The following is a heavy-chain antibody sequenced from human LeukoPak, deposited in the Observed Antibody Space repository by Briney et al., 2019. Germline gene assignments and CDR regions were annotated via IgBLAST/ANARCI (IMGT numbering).Heavy chain of an antibody. CDR3: VRDGVGAPPFDY. Sequence: GSLRLSCAAPGFNFRSYAMPWVRQAPGKGLEWVAVISYDGSNKYYADSVKGRFTISRDNAKNTLFLQMNSLRAEDTAVYYCVRDGVGAPPFDYWGQGALVTVPS. V-gene: IGHV3-30-3*01. D-gene: IGHD1-26*01. J-gene: IGHJ4*02. CDR2: ISYDGSNK. CDR1: GFNFRSYA.